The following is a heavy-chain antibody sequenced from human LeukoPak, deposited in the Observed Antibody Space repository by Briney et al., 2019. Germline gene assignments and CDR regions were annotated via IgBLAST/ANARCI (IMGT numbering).Heavy chain of an antibody. CDR1: GFTFSGSA. CDR2: IRSKANSYAT. Sequence: PGGSLTLSCAASGFTFSGSAMHWVRQASGKGLEWVGRIRSKANSYATAYAASVKGRFTISRDDSKNTAYLRMNSLKTEDTAVYYCTRQEYYDILAGQPVDYWGQGTLVTVSS. J-gene: IGHJ4*02. D-gene: IGHD3-9*01. V-gene: IGHV3-73*01. CDR3: TRQEYYDILAGQPVDY.